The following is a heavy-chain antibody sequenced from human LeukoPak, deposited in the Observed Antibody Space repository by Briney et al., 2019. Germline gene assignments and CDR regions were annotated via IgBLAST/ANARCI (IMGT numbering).Heavy chain of an antibody. Sequence: SETLSLTCTVSDGSISSGDYYWGWIRQPPGKGLEWIGNIYYSGSTYYNPSLKSRVTISVDTSKNQFSLKLSSVTAADTAVYYCARHVGDYYGSGSYLFYFDYWGQGALVTVSS. D-gene: IGHD3-10*01. CDR1: DGSISSGDYY. V-gene: IGHV4-39*01. CDR3: ARHVGDYYGSGSYLFYFDY. J-gene: IGHJ4*02. CDR2: IYYSGST.